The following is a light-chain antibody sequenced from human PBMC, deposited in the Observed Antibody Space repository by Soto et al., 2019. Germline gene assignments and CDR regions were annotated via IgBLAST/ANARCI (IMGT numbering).Light chain of an antibody. J-gene: IGKJ1*01. Sequence: DIQMTQSPSTLSASVGDRVTLTCRASQSISIWLAWYQQKPGKAPRLLIYKASSLESGIPSRFSGSGSGTEIILTISSQQPDDFASYCCQQSNDHSWTFGQGTKVEIK. CDR3: QQSNDHSWT. CDR2: KAS. CDR1: QSISIW. V-gene: IGKV1-5*03.